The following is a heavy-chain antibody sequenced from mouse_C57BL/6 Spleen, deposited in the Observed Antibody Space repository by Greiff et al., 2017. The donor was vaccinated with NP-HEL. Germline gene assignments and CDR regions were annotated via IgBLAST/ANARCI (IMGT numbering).Heavy chain of an antibody. CDR3: ARRDGYYRYFDY. CDR1: GYTFTSYW. Sequence: VKLQQPGAELVRPGSSVKLSCKASGYTFTSYWMHWVKQRPIQGLEWIGNIDPSDSETHYNQKFKDKATLTVDKSSSTAYMQLSSLTSEDSAVYYCARRDGYYRYFDYWGQGTTLTVSS. CDR2: IDPSDSET. V-gene: IGHV1-52*01. J-gene: IGHJ2*01. D-gene: IGHD2-3*01.